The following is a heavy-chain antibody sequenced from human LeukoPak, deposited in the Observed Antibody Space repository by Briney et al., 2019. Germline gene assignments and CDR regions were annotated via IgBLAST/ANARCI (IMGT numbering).Heavy chain of an antibody. CDR3: AREQVTRYYYYYMDV. V-gene: IGHV3-48*01. CDR1: GFTFGSYS. CDR2: ISSSSSTI. D-gene: IGHD4-23*01. J-gene: IGHJ6*03. Sequence: GGSLRLSCAASGFTFGSYSMNWVRQAPGKGLEWVSYISSSSSTIYYADSVKGRFTISRDNSKNTLYLQMNSLRAEDTAVYYCAREQVTRYYYYYMDVWGKGTTVTVSS.